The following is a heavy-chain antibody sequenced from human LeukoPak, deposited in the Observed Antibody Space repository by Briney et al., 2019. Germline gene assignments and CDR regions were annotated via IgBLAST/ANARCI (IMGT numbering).Heavy chain of an antibody. CDR2: IYSGGST. CDR3: ARTLYRPTVWLEY. Sequence: TGGSLRLSCAASGFTVSSNYMSWVRKAQGKGLEWVSVIYSGGSTYYADSVKGRFTISRDNSKNTLYLQMNSLRAEDTAVYYCARTLYRPTVWLEYWGQGTLVTVSS. CDR1: GFTVSSNY. V-gene: IGHV3-53*01. J-gene: IGHJ4*02. D-gene: IGHD3-9*01.